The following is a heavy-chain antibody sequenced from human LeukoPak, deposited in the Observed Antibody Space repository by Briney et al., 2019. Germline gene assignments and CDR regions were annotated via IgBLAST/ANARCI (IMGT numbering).Heavy chain of an antibody. Sequence: SETLSLTCTVSGGSISSYYWSWIRQPPGKGLEWIGYIYYSGSTNYNPSLKSRVTTSVDTSKNQFSLKLSSVTAADTAVYYCARGYSSGWYLYWGQGTLVTVSS. CDR1: GGSISSYY. D-gene: IGHD6-19*01. V-gene: IGHV4-59*01. CDR3: ARGYSSGWYLY. CDR2: IYYSGST. J-gene: IGHJ4*02.